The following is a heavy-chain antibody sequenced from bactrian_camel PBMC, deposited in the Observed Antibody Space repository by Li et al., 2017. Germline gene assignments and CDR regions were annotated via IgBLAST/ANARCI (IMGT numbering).Heavy chain of an antibody. CDR3: ATADRGGISSRYNY. CDR1: GFTFSRYD. CDR2: ISTDGST. V-gene: IGHV3S67*01. J-gene: IGHJ4*01. Sequence: VQLVESGGGLVQPGGSLRLSCAASGFTFSRYDMSWVRQAPGNECELVSTISTDGSTYYTDSVKGRFTISRDNAKNTVYLQMNSLKSEDTAVHYCATADRGGISSRYNYWGQGTLVTVS. D-gene: IGHD3*01.